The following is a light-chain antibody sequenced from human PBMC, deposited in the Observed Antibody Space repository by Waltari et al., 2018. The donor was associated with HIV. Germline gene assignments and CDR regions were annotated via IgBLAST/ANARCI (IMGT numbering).Light chain of an antibody. J-gene: IGKJ2*01. Sequence: EIVLTQSPVTLSLSPGERATLSCRASQGISDILGWYQQKPSQAPRLVTYDGSIMAPAIPARFRGHGSGTDFTLTINRLEPEDFAVYYGQQRSQWPLTFGHGTRLDI. CDR2: DGS. CDR3: QQRSQWPLT. V-gene: IGKV3-11*01. CDR1: QGISDI.